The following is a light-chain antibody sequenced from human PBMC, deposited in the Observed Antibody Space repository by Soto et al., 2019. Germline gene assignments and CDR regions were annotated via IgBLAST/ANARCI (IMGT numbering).Light chain of an antibody. V-gene: IGLV1-40*01. J-gene: IGLJ7*01. CDR3: QSYDSSLSGSV. CDR2: GNS. Sequence: QSVLTQPPSVSGAPGQRVTISCTGSSSNIGAGYDVRWYQQLPGTAPKLLIYGNSNRPSGVPDRFSGSKSGTSASLAITGLQAEDEADYYCQSYDSSLSGSVFGGGTQLTVL. CDR1: SSNIGAGYD.